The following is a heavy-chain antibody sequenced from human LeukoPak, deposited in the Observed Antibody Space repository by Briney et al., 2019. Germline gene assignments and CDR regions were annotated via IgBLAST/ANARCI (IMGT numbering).Heavy chain of an antibody. V-gene: IGHV3-9*01. CDR2: ISWNSGSI. D-gene: IGHD6-19*01. CDR3: AKGNFIAVAGTFDY. J-gene: IGHJ4*02. Sequence: GGSLRLSCAASGFTFDDYAMHWVRHAPGKGLEWVSGISWNSGSIVYADSVKGRFTISRDNAKNSLYLQMNSLRAEDTAVYYCAKGNFIAVAGTFDYWGQGTLVTVSS. CDR1: GFTFDDYA.